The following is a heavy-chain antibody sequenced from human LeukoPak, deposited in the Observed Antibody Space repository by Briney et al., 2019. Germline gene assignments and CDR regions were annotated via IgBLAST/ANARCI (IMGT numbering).Heavy chain of an antibody. J-gene: IGHJ4*02. CDR1: GGTFSSYA. D-gene: IGHD6-6*01. CDR2: IIPIFGTA. Sequence: GASVKVSCKASGGTFSSYAISWVRQAPGQGLEWMGGIIPIFGTANYAQKFQGRVTITTDESTSTAYMELRSLRSDDTAVYYCARAARVAQGTYYFDYWGQGTLVTVSS. V-gene: IGHV1-69*05. CDR3: ARAARVAQGTYYFDY.